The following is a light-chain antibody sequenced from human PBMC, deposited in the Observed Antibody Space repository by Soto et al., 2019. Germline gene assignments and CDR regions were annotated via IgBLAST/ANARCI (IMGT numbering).Light chain of an antibody. CDR1: QSVSSD. V-gene: IGKV3-15*01. Sequence: DIVVTQSPATLSVSPGERATLSCRASQSVSSDLAWYQQKPGQAPSLLIYGASTRATGIPARFSGSGSGTEFTLTISSLQSEDFAVYYCQQYNNWHPLTFGGGTKVEIK. CDR2: GAS. CDR3: QQYNNWHPLT. J-gene: IGKJ4*01.